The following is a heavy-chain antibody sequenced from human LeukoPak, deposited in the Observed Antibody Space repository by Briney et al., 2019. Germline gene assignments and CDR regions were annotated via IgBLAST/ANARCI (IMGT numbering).Heavy chain of an antibody. Sequence: GGSLRLSCAASGFTFSSYAMSWVRQAPGKGLEWVSAISGSGGSTYYADSVKGRFTISRDNSKNTLYLQMNSLRAGDTAVYYCAKDRDYYDSSGYFDYYFDYWGQGTLVTVSS. CDR2: ISGSGGST. J-gene: IGHJ4*02. D-gene: IGHD3-22*01. CDR3: AKDRDYYDSSGYFDYYFDY. V-gene: IGHV3-23*01. CDR1: GFTFSSYA.